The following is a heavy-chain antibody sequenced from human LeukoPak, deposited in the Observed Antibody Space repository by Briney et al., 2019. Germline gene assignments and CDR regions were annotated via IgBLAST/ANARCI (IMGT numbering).Heavy chain of an antibody. CDR2: ISGSGGST. CDR1: GFTFSTYG. V-gene: IGHV3-23*01. J-gene: IGHJ4*02. CDR3: AKDSQIDY. Sequence: PGGSLRLSCAASGFTFSTYGMNWVRQAPGKGLEWVSGISGSGGSTYYADSVKGRFTISRDNSKNTLYLQMNSLRAEDTAVYYCAKDSQIDYWGQGTLVTVSS.